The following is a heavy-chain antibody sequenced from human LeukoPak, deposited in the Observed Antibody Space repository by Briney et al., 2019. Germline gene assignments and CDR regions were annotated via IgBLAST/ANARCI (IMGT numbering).Heavy chain of an antibody. CDR1: GGSFSGYY. J-gene: IGHJ5*02. D-gene: IGHD2-2*01. Sequence: PSETLSLTCAVYGGSFSGYYWSWIRQPPGKGLEWIGEINHSGSTNYNPSLKSRVTISVDTSKNQFSLKLSSVTAADTAVYYCARVGKGSSTRDWFDPWGQGTLVTVSS. V-gene: IGHV4-34*01. CDR2: INHSGST. CDR3: ARVGKGSSTRDWFDP.